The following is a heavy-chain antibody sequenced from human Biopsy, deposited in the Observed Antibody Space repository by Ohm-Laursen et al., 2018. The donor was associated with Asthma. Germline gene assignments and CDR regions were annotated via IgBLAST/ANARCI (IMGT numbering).Heavy chain of an antibody. V-gene: IGHV3-30*03. J-gene: IGHJ6*02. D-gene: IGHD2-15*01. Sequence: SLRLSCTASGFSFSSYGMNWVRQTPGKGLEWVAVISFDGTNKYYADSVKGRFTISRDNSKNTLDLQMNSLSAEDSAVYYCARVDGVVEPATRMGGMDVWGQGTTVTVSS. CDR3: ARVDGVVEPATRMGGMDV. CDR1: GFSFSSYG. CDR2: ISFDGTNK.